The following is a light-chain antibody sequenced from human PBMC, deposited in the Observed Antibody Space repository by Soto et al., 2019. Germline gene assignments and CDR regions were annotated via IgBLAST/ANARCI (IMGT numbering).Light chain of an antibody. CDR3: LQDYDYPYT. Sequence: AIQMTQSPSSLSASVGDRVTITCRASQGISDDLGWYQQKPGKAPKRLIYAASNLQSGVPSRFSVSGSGTDFTLIISSLQPEDVATYYCLQDYDYPYTFGQGTKLEIK. CDR1: QGISDD. V-gene: IGKV1-6*01. J-gene: IGKJ2*01. CDR2: AAS.